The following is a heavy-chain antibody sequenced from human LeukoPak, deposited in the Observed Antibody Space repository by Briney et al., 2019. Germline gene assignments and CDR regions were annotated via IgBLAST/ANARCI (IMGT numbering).Heavy chain of an antibody. CDR3: AREDNYYDSSGYFDY. CDR2: INPNSGGT. D-gene: IGHD3-22*01. CDR1: GYTFTGYY. J-gene: IGHJ4*02. Sequence: ASVTVSCKASGYTFTGYYMHWVRQAPGQGLEWMGWINPNSGGTSYSQKFQGRVTMTRDTSISTAYMDLSKLRSDDTAVYYCAREDNYYDSSGYFDYWGQGTLVTVSS. V-gene: IGHV1-2*02.